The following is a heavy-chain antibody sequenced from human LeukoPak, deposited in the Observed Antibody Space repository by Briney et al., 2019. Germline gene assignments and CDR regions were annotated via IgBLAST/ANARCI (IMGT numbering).Heavy chain of an antibody. V-gene: IGHV4-39*01. CDR3: ARGLGYCSGGSCYSEGRCFDY. CDR1: DGSISSSSYY. CDR2: FYYSGST. D-gene: IGHD2-15*01. J-gene: IGHJ4*02. Sequence: PSETLSLTCTISDGSISSSSYYWGWIRQPPGKVLEWIGNFYYSGSTHYNPSLRSRVTISGDTSKNQFSLKLSSVTAADTAVYYCARGLGYCSGGSCYSEGRCFDYWGQGTLVTVSS.